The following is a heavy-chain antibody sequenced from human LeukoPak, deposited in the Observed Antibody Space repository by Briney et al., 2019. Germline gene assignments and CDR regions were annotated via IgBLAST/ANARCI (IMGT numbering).Heavy chain of an antibody. CDR2: ISSSSSTI. J-gene: IGHJ1*01. V-gene: IGHV3-48*01. D-gene: IGHD6-13*01. CDR3: ARVNSSSWYYAEYFQH. Sequence: GGSLRLSCAASGFTFSSYSMNWVRQAPGKGLEWVSYISSSSSTIYYADSVKGRFTISRDNSKNTLYLKMNSLRPEDTAVYYCARVNSSSWYYAEYFQHWGQGTLVSVSS. CDR1: GFTFSSYS.